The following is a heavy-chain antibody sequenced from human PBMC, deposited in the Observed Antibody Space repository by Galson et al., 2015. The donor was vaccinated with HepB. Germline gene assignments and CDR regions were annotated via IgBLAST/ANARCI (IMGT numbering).Heavy chain of an antibody. CDR2: ISYDGSNK. CDR1: GFTFSDYA. J-gene: IGHJ6*02. V-gene: IGHV3-30-3*01. CDR3: ARGYGSGSMDV. D-gene: IGHD3-10*01. Sequence: SLRLSCAASGFTFSDYAMHWVRRAPGKGLEWVAVISYDGSNKYYADSVKGRFTISRDNSKNTLYLQMNSLRAEDTAVYYCARGYGSGSMDVWGQGTTVTVSS.